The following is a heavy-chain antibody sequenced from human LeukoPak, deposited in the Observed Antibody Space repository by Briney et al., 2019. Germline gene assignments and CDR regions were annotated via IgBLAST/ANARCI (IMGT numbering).Heavy chain of an antibody. CDR1: GFTFSSYW. CDR3: ASMIWGAGFDY. J-gene: IGHJ4*02. D-gene: IGHD3-16*01. Sequence: PGGSLRLSCAAPGFTFSSYWMSWVRQAPGKGLEWVANIEQDGSEKYYVDSVKGRFAISRDNANSSLYLQMNSLRAEDTAVSYCASMIWGAGFDYWGRGTLVTVSS. CDR2: IEQDGSEK. V-gene: IGHV3-7*01.